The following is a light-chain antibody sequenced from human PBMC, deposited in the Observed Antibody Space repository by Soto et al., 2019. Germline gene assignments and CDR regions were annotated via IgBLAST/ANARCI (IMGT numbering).Light chain of an antibody. V-gene: IGKV3-20*01. CDR3: QQYGSSPLT. CDR1: QSVSSY. CDR2: DTS. Sequence: EIVLTQSPGTLSLSVGERVTLSCRASQSVSSYLAWYQQTPGQPPRLLIYDTSNRATGTPDRFSGSGSGTDFTLTISRLEPEDFTVYYCQQYGSSPLTFGGVTTVEIK. J-gene: IGKJ4*01.